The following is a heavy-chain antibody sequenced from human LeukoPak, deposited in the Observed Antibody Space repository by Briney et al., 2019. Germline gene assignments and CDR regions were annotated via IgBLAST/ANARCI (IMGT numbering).Heavy chain of an antibody. CDR2: IYYSGST. CDR3: ARQGRVYCSSTSCYRNEPLDY. CDR1: GGSISSYY. Sequence: SETLSLTCTVSGGSISSYYWSWIRQPPGKGLEWIGYIYYSGSTNYNPSLKSRVTISVDTSKNQFSLKLSSVTAADTAVYYCARQGRVYCSSTSCYRNEPLDYWGQGTLVTVSS. J-gene: IGHJ4*02. V-gene: IGHV4-59*01. D-gene: IGHD2-2*01.